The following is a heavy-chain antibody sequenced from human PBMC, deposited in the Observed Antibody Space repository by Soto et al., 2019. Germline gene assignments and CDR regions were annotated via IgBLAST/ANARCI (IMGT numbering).Heavy chain of an antibody. J-gene: IGHJ6*02. CDR1: GYTFTSYG. V-gene: IGHV1-18*01. Sequence: QVQLVQSGAEVKKPGASVKVSCKASGYTFTSYGISWVRQAPGQGLEWMGWISAYNGNTNYAQKLKGRATITTSTSPSTAYRELRSLRSDDTAVYYCARLWFGAYGMDVWGQGTTVTVSS. CDR2: ISAYNGNT. D-gene: IGHD3-10*01. CDR3: ARLWFGAYGMDV.